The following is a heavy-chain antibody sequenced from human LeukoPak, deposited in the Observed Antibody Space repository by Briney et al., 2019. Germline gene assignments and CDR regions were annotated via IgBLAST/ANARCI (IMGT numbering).Heavy chain of an antibody. CDR1: GFTFSSYG. CDR3: AKDGSLFDPRSSSLLGYFDY. Sequence: PGGSLRLSCAASGFTFSSYGMHWVRQAPGKGLEWVAFIRYDGSNKYYADSVKGRFTISRDNSKNTLYLQMNSLRAEDTAVYYCAKDGSLFDPRSSSLLGYFDYWGQGTLVTVSS. J-gene: IGHJ4*02. CDR2: IRYDGSNK. D-gene: IGHD6-6*01. V-gene: IGHV3-30*02.